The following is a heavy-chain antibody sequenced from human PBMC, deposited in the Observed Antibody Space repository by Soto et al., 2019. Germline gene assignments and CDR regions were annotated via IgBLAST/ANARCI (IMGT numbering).Heavy chain of an antibody. CDR2: IRSKAYGGTT. CDR1: GFTFGDYA. J-gene: IGHJ6*02. Sequence: QPGGSLRLSCTASGFTFGDYAMSWFRQAPGKGLEWVGFIRSKAYGGTTEYAASVKGRFTISRDDSKSIAYLQMNSLKTEDTAVYYCTSPLTVTTRLYGMDVWGQGTTVTVSS. CDR3: TSPLTVTTRLYGMDV. D-gene: IGHD4-4*01. V-gene: IGHV3-49*03.